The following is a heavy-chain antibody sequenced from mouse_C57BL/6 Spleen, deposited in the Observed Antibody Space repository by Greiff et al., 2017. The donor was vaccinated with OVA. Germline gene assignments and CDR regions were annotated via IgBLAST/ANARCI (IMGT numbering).Heavy chain of an antibody. CDR1: GYTFTSYW. V-gene: IGHV1-53*01. CDR2: INPSNGGT. D-gene: IGHD2-4*01. J-gene: IGHJ3*01. Sequence: QVQLKQPGTELVKPGASVKLSCKASGYTFTSYWMHWVKQRPGQGLEWIGNINPSNGGTNYNEKFKSKATLTVDKSSSTAYMQLSSLTSEDSAVDYCARSPYDYGPFAYWGQGTLVTVSA. CDR3: ARSPYDYGPFAY.